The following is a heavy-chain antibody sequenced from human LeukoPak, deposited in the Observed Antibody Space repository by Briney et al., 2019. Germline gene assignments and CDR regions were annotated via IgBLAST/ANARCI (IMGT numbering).Heavy chain of an antibody. D-gene: IGHD6-13*01. CDR2: ISTYNGNT. J-gene: IGHJ5*02. V-gene: IGHV1-18*01. CDR1: GYTFTSYG. CDR3: ARDLGYSSSSDWFDP. Sequence: GASVKVSCKASGYTFTSYGISWVRQAPGQGLEWXXWISTYNGNTNYAQDLQGRVTMTTDTSTNTACMELRSLRSDDTAVYYCARDLGYSSSSDWFDPWGQGTLVTVSS.